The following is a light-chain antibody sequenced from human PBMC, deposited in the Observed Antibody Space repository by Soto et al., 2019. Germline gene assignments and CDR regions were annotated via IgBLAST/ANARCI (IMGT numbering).Light chain of an antibody. V-gene: IGKV3-15*01. Sequence: EIVMTQSPATLSVSPGEGATLSCKASQSVYNNLAWYQQRPGQPPRLLIYDASTRDTGISARFSGSGYGTEFTLTISSLQSEDFAVYFCQQCRNSPLTFGGGTKVEIK. CDR1: QSVYNN. CDR3: QQCRNSPLT. CDR2: DAS. J-gene: IGKJ4*01.